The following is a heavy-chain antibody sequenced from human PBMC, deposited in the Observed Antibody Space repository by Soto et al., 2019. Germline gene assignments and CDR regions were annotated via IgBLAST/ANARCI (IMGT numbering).Heavy chain of an antibody. V-gene: IGHV3-23*01. CDR3: AKPGVMSGYYRHNFDY. Sequence: ELQLLESGGGLVQPGGSLRLSCAASGFSFSSYVMSWVRQAPGKGLEWVSAITGSSGSTYYADSVKGRFTISRDNSKNTLDLQMNSLRAEDTAVYYCAKPGVMSGYYRHNFDYWGQGILVTVSS. CDR1: GFSFSSYV. D-gene: IGHD3-3*01. J-gene: IGHJ4*02. CDR2: ITGSSGST.